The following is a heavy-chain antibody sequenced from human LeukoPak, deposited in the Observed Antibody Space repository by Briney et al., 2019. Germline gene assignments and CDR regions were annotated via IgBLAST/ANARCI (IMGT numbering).Heavy chain of an antibody. V-gene: IGHV3-21*01. Sequence: TGGSLRLSCAASGFTFSKYAMNWVRQAPGKGLEWVSSISSSSSYIYYADSVKGRFTIPRDNAKNSLYLQMNSLRAEDTAVYCCARDLKRGAVAGIRFDPWGQGTLVTVSS. CDR2: ISSSSSYI. CDR3: ARDLKRGAVAGIRFDP. D-gene: IGHD6-19*01. J-gene: IGHJ5*02. CDR1: GFTFSKYA.